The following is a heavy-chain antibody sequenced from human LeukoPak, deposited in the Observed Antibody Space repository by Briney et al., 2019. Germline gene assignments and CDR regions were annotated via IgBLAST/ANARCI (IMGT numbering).Heavy chain of an antibody. Sequence: GGSLRLSCAASGFTVSSNYMSWVRQAPGKGLEWVSVFYSGGSTYYADSVKGRFTISRDNSKNTLYLQMNSLRAEDTAVYYCARGEPLYYFDYWGQGTLVTVSS. J-gene: IGHJ4*02. CDR2: FYSGGST. CDR1: GFTVSSNY. V-gene: IGHV3-53*01. CDR3: ARGEPLYYFDY. D-gene: IGHD1-14*01.